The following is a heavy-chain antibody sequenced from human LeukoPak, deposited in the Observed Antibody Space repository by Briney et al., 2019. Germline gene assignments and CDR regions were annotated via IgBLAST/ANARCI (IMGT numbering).Heavy chain of an antibody. J-gene: IGHJ4*02. CDR2: ITSSSSNK. Sequence: GGSLRLSCAASGFTFSDYNMRWIRQAPGEGPEWVSSITSSSSNKDYVDSVKGRFTVSRDNAKNSLYLQMDSLRVEDTAVYYCARDPPSRGTRYFDYWGQGILVTVSS. CDR1: GFTFSDYN. D-gene: IGHD3-16*01. V-gene: IGHV3-11*06. CDR3: ARDPPSRGTRYFDY.